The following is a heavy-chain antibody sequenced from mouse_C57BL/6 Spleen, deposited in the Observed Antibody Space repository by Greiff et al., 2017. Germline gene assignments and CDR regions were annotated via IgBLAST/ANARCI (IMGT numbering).Heavy chain of an antibody. CDR3: ARLDSYYAMDY. V-gene: IGHV1-81*01. CDR1: GYTFTSYG. Sequence: VKLQESGAELARPGASVKLSCKASGYTFTSYGISWVKQRTGQGLEWIGEIYPRSGNTYYNEKFKGKATLTADKSSSTAYMELRSLTSEDSAVYFCARLDSYYAMDYWGQGTSVTVSS. J-gene: IGHJ4*01. CDR2: IYPRSGNT.